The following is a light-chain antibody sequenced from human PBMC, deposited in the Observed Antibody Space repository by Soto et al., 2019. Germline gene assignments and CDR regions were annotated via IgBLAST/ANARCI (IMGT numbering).Light chain of an antibody. CDR3: QLYESLPLP. J-gene: IGKJ5*01. Sequence: QLTQSTSSLPASVGDRDSITCQSSQDINKNLIWYQQKPGKAPKLLIYDASDWETGVPSRFSGSGAGTGFTFTISSLQPEDFATYYCQLYESLPLPFALGTRLEI. CDR2: DAS. CDR1: QDINKN. V-gene: IGKV1-33*01.